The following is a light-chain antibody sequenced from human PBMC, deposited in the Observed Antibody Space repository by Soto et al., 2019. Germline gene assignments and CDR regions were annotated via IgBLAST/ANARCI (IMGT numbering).Light chain of an antibody. J-gene: IGKJ4*01. CDR2: GAS. V-gene: IGKV3-20*01. CDR3: QQSGSSPLT. CDR1: QSVSNNY. Sequence: IVLTQSPGTMSLSPGARATLSCRASQSVSNNYLAWYQQKPGQDPRLLIYGASHRATGIPDRFSGSGSATDFPVTISRLGPEDCAVYFCQQSGSSPLTFGGGTKVEIK.